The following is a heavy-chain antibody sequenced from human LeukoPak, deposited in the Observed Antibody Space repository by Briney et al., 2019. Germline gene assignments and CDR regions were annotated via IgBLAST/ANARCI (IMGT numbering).Heavy chain of an antibody. Sequence: PGRSLRLSCAASGFTFSSYGMHWVRQAPGKGLEWVAVIWYDRSNRYYADYVKGRFTISRDNSKNTLYLQMNSLRAEDTAVYYCARSRAHDAFDIWGQGTMVTVSS. J-gene: IGHJ3*02. CDR1: GFTFSSYG. CDR2: IWYDRSNR. V-gene: IGHV3-33*01. CDR3: ARSRAHDAFDI.